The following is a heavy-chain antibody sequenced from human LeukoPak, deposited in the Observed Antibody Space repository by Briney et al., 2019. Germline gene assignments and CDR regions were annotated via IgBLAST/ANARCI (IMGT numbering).Heavy chain of an antibody. D-gene: IGHD1-14*01. CDR3: ARDLSEPGRGIWFDP. V-gene: IGHV4-59*12. CDR1: GGSISSYY. J-gene: IGHJ5*02. Sequence: SETLSLTCTVSGGSISSYYWSWIRQPPGKGLEWIGYIYYSGSTNYNPSLKSRVTISVDTSKNQFSLKLSSVTAADTAVYYCARDLSEPGRGIWFDPWGQGTLVTVSS. CDR2: IYYSGST.